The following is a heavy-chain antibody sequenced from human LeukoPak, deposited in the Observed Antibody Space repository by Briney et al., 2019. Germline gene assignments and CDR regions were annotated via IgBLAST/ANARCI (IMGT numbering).Heavy chain of an antibody. V-gene: IGHV4-61*02. D-gene: IGHD3-10*02. CDR3: ARVPKAYVQRAFDI. Sequence: SQTLSLTCPVSGGSISSGSYYWSWIRQPAGKGLEWIGRIYTSGSTNYNPSLKSRVTISVDTSKNQFSLKLSSVTAADTAVYYCARVPKAYVQRAFDIWGQGTMVTVSS. CDR2: IYTSGST. J-gene: IGHJ3*02. CDR1: GGSISSGSYY.